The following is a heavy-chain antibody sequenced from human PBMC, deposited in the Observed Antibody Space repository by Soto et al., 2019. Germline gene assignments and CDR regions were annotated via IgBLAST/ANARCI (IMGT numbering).Heavy chain of an antibody. J-gene: IGHJ4*02. CDR2: ISYDGSNK. D-gene: IGHD6-6*01. CDR3: AKEGLVGIAARTPSYFDY. Sequence: QVQLVESGGGVVQPGRSLRLSCAASGFTFSSYGMHWVRQAPGKGLEWVAVISYDGSNKYYADSVKGRFTISRDNSKNTLYLQMNSLRAEDTAVYYCAKEGLVGIAARTPSYFDYWGQGTLVTVSS. CDR1: GFTFSSYG. V-gene: IGHV3-30*18.